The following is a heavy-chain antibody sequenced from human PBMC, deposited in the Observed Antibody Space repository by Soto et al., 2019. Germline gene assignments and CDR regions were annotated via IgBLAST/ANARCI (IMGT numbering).Heavy chain of an antibody. CDR3: ARGMTTVTTLDY. CDR2: IYHSGST. V-gene: IGHV4-30-2*01. Sequence: QLQLQESGSGLEKPSQTISLTCAVYGGSISSGGYSWSWIRQPPGKGLEWIGYIYHSGSTYYNPSLKSRDTTSVDRSKNQFSLKLSSVTAADTAVYYCARGMTTVTTLDYWGQGTLVTVSS. D-gene: IGHD4-4*01. CDR1: GGSISSGGYS. J-gene: IGHJ4*02.